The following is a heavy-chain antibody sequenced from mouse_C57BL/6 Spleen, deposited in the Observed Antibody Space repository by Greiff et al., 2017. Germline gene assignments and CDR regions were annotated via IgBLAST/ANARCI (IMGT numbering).Heavy chain of an antibody. CDR1: GFSLTSYG. V-gene: IGHV2-9*01. CDR2: IWGGGST. D-gene: IGHD2-12*01. J-gene: IGHJ3*01. Sequence: VKLQESGPGLVAPSQSLSITCTVSGFSLTSYGVDWVRPPPGKGLEWLGVIWGGGSTNYNSAIMSRLSISKDNSKSQVVLKMNSLRTDDTAMDYCGKHGSGHDRFAYWGQGTLVTVSA. CDR3: GKHGSGHDRFAY.